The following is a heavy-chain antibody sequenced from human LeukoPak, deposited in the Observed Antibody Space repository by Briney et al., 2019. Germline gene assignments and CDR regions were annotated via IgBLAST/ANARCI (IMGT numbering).Heavy chain of an antibody. J-gene: IGHJ4*02. Sequence: PSETLTLTCAVSGGSISSCNYLWGWMRRPPGKGLECIGSVYYSESTSHNPPVKNRLPLSVGPSKNQCSLRLSSVTAADTAMYYCARQGDSCSGGSCYARTIDYWGQGTLVTVSS. CDR2: VYYSEST. CDR3: ARQGDSCSGGSCYARTIDY. CDR1: GGSISSCNYL. D-gene: IGHD2-15*01. V-gene: IGHV4-39*01.